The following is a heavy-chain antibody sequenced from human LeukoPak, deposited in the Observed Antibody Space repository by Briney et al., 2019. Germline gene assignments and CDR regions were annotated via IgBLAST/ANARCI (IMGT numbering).Heavy chain of an antibody. J-gene: IGHJ5*02. D-gene: IGHD3-3*01. CDR1: GYTFTSYG. CDR2: ISAYNGNT. V-gene: IGHV1-18*01. CDR3: ARDVRFLEWLPSDNWFDP. Sequence: ASVRVSCKASGYTFTSYGISWVRQAPGQGLEWIGWISAYNGNTNYAQKLQGRVTMTTDTSTSTAYMELRSLRSDDTAVYYCARDVRFLEWLPSDNWFDPWGQGTLVTVSS.